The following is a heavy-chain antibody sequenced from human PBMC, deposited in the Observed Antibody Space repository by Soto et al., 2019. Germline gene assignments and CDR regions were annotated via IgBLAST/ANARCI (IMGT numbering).Heavy chain of an antibody. J-gene: IGHJ5*02. D-gene: IGHD3-22*01. CDR1: GGTFRSNG. CDR2: FIPIVHTA. V-gene: IGHV1-69*01. CDR3: ALITMIHSFDP. Sequence: QVQLVQSGAEVKKPGSSVKVSCKASGGTFRSNGISWGRQAPGQGLEWLGGFIPIVHTASYAQTYRGRVTIPADQSTTTAYMEPSSLRSEDTAVYYCALITMIHSFDPWGQGTLVTVSS.